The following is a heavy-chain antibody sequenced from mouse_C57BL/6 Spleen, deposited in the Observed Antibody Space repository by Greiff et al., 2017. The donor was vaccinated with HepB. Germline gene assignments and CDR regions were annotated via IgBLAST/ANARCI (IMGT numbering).Heavy chain of an antibody. D-gene: IGHD3-1*01. Sequence: EVQLQQSGPELVKPGASVKISCKASGYTFTDYYMNWVKQSHGKSLEWIGDINPNNGGTSYNQKFKGKATLTVDKSSSTAYMELRSLTSEDSAVYYCARWGYREDYWGQGTTLTVSS. J-gene: IGHJ2*01. CDR3: ARWGYREDY. CDR1: GYTFTDYY. CDR2: INPNNGGT. V-gene: IGHV1-26*01.